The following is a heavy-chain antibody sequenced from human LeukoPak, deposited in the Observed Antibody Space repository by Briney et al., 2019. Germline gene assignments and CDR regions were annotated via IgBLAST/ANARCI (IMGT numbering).Heavy chain of an antibody. D-gene: IGHD5-12*01. CDR3: ARVYRNGMDV. J-gene: IGHJ6*02. Sequence: SETLSLTCAVYGGSFSGYYWSWIRQPPGKGLEWIGEINHSGSTNYNPSLKSRVTISVDTSKSQFSLKLSSVTAADTAVYYCARVYRNGMDVWGQGTTVTVSS. CDR2: INHSGST. CDR1: GGSFSGYY. V-gene: IGHV4-34*01.